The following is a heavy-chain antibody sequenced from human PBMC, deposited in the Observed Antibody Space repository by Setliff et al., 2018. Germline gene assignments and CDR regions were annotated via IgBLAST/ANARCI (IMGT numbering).Heavy chain of an antibody. J-gene: IGHJ4*02. Sequence: SETLSLTCTVSGGSISSGSYYWSWIRQPPGKGLEWIGSIYYSGSTYYNPSLTSRVTISVDTSKNQFSLKLSSVTAADTAVYYCARVELGYYDFWSGYGPVYFDYWGQGTLVTVSS. CDR1: GGSISSGSYY. CDR3: ARVELGYYDFWSGYGPVYFDY. D-gene: IGHD3-3*01. V-gene: IGHV4-39*07. CDR2: IYYSGST.